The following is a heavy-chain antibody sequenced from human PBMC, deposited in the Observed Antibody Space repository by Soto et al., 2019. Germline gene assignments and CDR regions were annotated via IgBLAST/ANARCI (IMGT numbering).Heavy chain of an antibody. CDR3: ARGYGDYDAHWFDP. D-gene: IGHD4-17*01. Sequence: SETLSLTCTVSGGSISSYYWSWIRQPPGKGLEWIGYIYYSGSTNYNPSLKSRVTISVDTSKNQFSLKLSSVTAADTAVYYCARGYGDYDAHWFDPWGQGTLVTVSS. CDR2: IYYSGST. V-gene: IGHV4-59*01. J-gene: IGHJ5*02. CDR1: GGSISSYY.